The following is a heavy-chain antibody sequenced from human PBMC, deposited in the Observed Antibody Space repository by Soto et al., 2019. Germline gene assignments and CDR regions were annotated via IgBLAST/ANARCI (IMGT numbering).Heavy chain of an antibody. CDR1: GFTFSSYA. J-gene: IGHJ3*02. Sequence: GGSLRLSCAASGFTFSSYAMSWVRQAPGKGLEWVSAISGSGGSTYYADSVKGRFTISRDNSKNTLYLQMNSLRAEDTAVYYCAKIEYYYDSSGYEPRNFDIWGQGTMVTVSS. CDR2: ISGSGGST. V-gene: IGHV3-23*01. CDR3: AKIEYYYDSSGYEPRNFDI. D-gene: IGHD3-22*01.